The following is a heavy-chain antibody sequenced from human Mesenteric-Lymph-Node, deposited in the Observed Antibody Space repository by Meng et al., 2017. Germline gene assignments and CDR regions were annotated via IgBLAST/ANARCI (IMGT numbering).Heavy chain of an antibody. Sequence: ASVKVSCKASGYTFTSYYMHWVRQAPGQGLEWMGIINPSGGSTSYAQKFQGRVTMTRDTSTSTVYMELSSLRSEDTAVYCWARDWGSVTGLYWFDPWGQGTLVTVSS. V-gene: IGHV1-46*01. J-gene: IGHJ5*02. D-gene: IGHD6-19*01. CDR3: ARDWGSVTGLYWFDP. CDR1: GYTFTSYY. CDR2: INPSGGST.